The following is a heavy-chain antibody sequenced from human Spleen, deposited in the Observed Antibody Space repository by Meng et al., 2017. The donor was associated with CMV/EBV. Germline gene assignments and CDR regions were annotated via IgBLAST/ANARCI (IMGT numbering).Heavy chain of an antibody. J-gene: IGHJ3*02. D-gene: IGHD3-22*01. CDR3: ARQRKDSSGFFALDI. Sequence: KVSCKGSGYTFTNYWIGWVRQMPGKGLEWMGIIYPGDSDTRYSPSFQGQVTISADKSNSTAYLQWSSLKASDTAMYYCARQRKDSSGFFALDIWGQGTMVTVSS. V-gene: IGHV5-51*01. CDR2: IYPGDSDT. CDR1: GYTFTNYW.